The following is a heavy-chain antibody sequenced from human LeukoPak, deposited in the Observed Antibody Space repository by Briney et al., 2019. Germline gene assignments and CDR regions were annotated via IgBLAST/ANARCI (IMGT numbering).Heavy chain of an antibody. CDR1: GFTFSSYA. CDR2: ISGSGGST. CDR3: ARDPVWFGEFTYFDY. J-gene: IGHJ4*02. D-gene: IGHD3-10*01. V-gene: IGHV3-23*01. Sequence: GGSLRLSCAASGFTFSSYAMSWVRQAPGKGLEWVSAISGSGGSTYYADSVKGRFTISRDNSKNTPYLQMNSLRAEDTAVYYCARDPVWFGEFTYFDYWGQGALVTVSS.